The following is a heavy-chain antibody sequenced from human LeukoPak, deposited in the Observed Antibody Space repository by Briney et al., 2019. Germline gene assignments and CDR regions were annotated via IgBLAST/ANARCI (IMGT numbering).Heavy chain of an antibody. J-gene: IGHJ4*02. V-gene: IGHV3-33*01. CDR2: IWYDGSNK. Sequence: GGSLRLSCAVSGLTFSSYGMQWVRQAPGKGLEWVAVIWYDGSNKYYTDSVKGRFTISRDNSKNTLYLQMNSLRAEDTAVYYCAREHWSGYYYWGQGTLVTVSS. CDR3: AREHWSGYYY. D-gene: IGHD3-3*01. CDR1: GLTFSSYG.